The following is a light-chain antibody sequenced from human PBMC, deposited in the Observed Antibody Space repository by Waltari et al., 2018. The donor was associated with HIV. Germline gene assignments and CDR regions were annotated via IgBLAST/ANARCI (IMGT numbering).Light chain of an antibody. J-gene: IGLJ2*01. CDR2: DDR. Sequence: SYVLTQPPSVSVAPGQTARMTCGGNNIGSKRLHWYQQKPGQAPVLVAYDDRDRPSGIPERFSGSNFGNTATLTITRVEAGDEADYYCQVWESSTDDHQVVFGGGTKLTVL. CDR1: NIGSKR. V-gene: IGLV3-21*02. CDR3: QVWESSTDDHQVV.